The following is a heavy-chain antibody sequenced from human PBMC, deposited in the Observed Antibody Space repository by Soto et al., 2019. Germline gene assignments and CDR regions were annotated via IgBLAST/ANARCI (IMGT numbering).Heavy chain of an antibody. V-gene: IGHV1-69*13. CDR1: GGTFSSYA. CDR2: IIPIFGTA. D-gene: IGHD6-6*01. CDR3: ARVESIAARVSYYYYYGMDV. Sequence: SVKVSCKASGGTFSSYAISWVRQAPGQGLEWMGGIIPIFGTANYAQKFQGRVTITADESTSTAYMELSSLRSEDTAVYYCARVESIAARVSYYYYYGMDVWGQGTTVTVSS. J-gene: IGHJ6*02.